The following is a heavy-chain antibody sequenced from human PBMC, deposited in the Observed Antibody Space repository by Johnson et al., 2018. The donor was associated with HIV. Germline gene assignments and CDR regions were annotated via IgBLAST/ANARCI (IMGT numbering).Heavy chain of an antibody. D-gene: IGHD3-22*01. CDR2: INWNGGST. V-gene: IGHV3-20*04. Sequence: EVQLVESGGGVVRPGGSLRLSCAASGFTFDDYGMSWVRQAPGKGLEWVSGINWNGGSTGYAASVKGRFTISRDSAKNSLYLQMNSLRAEDTALYYCARGVSSGYYSNAFDVWGQGTMATVSS. CDR1: GFTFDDYG. J-gene: IGHJ3*01. CDR3: ARGVSSGYYSNAFDV.